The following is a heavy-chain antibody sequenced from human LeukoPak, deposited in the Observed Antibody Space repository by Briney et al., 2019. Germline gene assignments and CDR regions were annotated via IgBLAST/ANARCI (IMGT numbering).Heavy chain of an antibody. J-gene: IGHJ4*02. CDR1: GHSTTRGYY. Sequence: SETLSLTCAISGHSTTRGYYWAWFRQSPGKGLEWIATFFQSHKSFYNASLESRVTMSLDTSTSQFSLNLTSVTAADTAVYSCARVLSFPYLLDSWGRGTQVTVSS. D-gene: IGHD2/OR15-2a*01. CDR2: FFQSHKS. CDR3: ARVLSFPYLLDS. V-gene: IGHV4-38-2*01.